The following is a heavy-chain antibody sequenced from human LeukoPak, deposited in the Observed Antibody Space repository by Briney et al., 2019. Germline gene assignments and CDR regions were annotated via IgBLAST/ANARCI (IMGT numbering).Heavy chain of an antibody. CDR1: GFTFSTYS. V-gene: IGHV3-21*04. J-gene: IGHJ5*02. Sequence: SGGSLRLSCAASGFTFSTYSMNCVRQAPGKGLEWVSSISSRSSYINYVDSVKGRFTISRDNAKNSLYLQMNSLRVEDTAIYYCARDQLPIAEARQYNWFDPWGQGTLVTVSS. CDR3: ARDQLPIAEARQYNWFDP. D-gene: IGHD1-1*01. CDR2: ISSRSSYI.